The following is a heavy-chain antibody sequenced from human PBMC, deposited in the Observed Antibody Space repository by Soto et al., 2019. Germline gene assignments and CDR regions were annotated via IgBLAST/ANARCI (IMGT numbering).Heavy chain of an antibody. CDR1: GFTFSSYA. J-gene: IGHJ4*02. D-gene: IGHD6-13*01. CDR2: ISGSGGSK. CDR3: AKDSRSSSWRGYFDY. Sequence: EVQLLESGGGLVQPGGSLRLSCAASGFTFSSYAMSWVRQAPGKGLEWVSAISGSGGSKYYADSVKGRFTISRDNSKNTLYLQMNRLRAADTAVYYCAKDSRSSSWRGYFDYWGQGTLVTVSS. V-gene: IGHV3-23*01.